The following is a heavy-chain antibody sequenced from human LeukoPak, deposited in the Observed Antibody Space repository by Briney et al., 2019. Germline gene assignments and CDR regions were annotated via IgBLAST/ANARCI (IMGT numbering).Heavy chain of an antibody. CDR1: GGSINSYY. Sequence: PSETLSLTCTVSGGSINSYYWSWIRQPPGKGLEWIGFIYYSGTTNYNPSLKSRVTISVDTSNNQFSLKLSSVTAADTAVYYCARESPACGGGNCYDYWGQGTLVTVSS. D-gene: IGHD2-15*01. CDR3: ARESPACGGGNCYDY. J-gene: IGHJ4*02. CDR2: IYYSGTT. V-gene: IGHV4-59*01.